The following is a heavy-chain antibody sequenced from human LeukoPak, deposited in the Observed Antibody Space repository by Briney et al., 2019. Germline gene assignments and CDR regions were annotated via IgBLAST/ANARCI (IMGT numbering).Heavy chain of an antibody. V-gene: IGHV1-2*02. Sequence: ASVKVSCKASGYTFTGYNMHWVRQAPGQGLKWMGWINANSGGTNYAQKFQGRVTMTRDTSISTAFMELSRLSSDDTAVYYCACASGNYYNGNYFDYWGQGTLVTVSS. CDR1: GYTFTGYN. CDR2: INANSGGT. J-gene: IGHJ4*02. D-gene: IGHD3-10*01. CDR3: ACASGNYYNGNYFDY.